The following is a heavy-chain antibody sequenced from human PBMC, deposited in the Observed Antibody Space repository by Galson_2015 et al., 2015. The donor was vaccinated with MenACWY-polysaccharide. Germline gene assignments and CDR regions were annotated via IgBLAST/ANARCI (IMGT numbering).Heavy chain of an antibody. Sequence: SLRLSCAASGFTFSGFWMSWVRQAPGKGLEWVAIIKQGGSEKYYVDSVKGRFSISRDNAKNSLYLQMNSLRSEDTAVYYCARDPLDSSGYTRGSVFDLWGRGTLVTVSS. J-gene: IGHJ2*01. CDR2: IKQGGSEK. V-gene: IGHV3-7*01. CDR1: GFTFSGFW. D-gene: IGHD3-22*01. CDR3: ARDPLDSSGYTRGSVFDL.